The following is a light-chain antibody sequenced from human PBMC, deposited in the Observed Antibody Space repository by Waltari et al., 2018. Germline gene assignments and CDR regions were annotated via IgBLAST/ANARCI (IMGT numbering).Light chain of an antibody. J-gene: IGKJ1*01. CDR2: WTS. V-gene: IGKV4-1*01. CDR3: QQYYTLPRT. CDR1: QGVLHPPNNKNY. Sequence: DIVMTQSPDSLALSLGERATINCKSSQGVLHPPNNKNYLPWYQQKPGQPPKLLIYWTSIRESGVPDRFSGSGSGTDFTLTISSLQAEDAAVYFCQQYYTLPRTFGQGTMVEI.